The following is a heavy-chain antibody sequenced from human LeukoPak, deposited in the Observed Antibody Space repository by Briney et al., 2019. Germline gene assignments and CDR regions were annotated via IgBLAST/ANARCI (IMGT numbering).Heavy chain of an antibody. Sequence: SETLSLTCAVYGGSFSGYYWSWIRQPPGKGLEWIGEINHSGSTNYNPSLKSRVTISVDTSKNQFSLKLSSVTAADTAVYYCARDRDEYYYDSGYYYYMDVWGKGTTVTVSS. D-gene: IGHD3-10*01. J-gene: IGHJ6*03. CDR2: INHSGST. CDR3: ARDRDEYYYDSGYYYYMDV. CDR1: GGSFSGYY. V-gene: IGHV4-34*01.